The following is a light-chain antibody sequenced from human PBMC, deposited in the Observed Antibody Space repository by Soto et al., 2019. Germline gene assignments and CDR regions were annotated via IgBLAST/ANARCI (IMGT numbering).Light chain of an antibody. CDR2: DTS. J-gene: IGKJ1*01. V-gene: IGKV3D-15*01. CDR1: QSVSSSY. Sequence: EIVLTQSPGTLSLSPGERATLSCRASQSVSSSYLVWYQQKPGQAPRLLIYDTSSRATGIPARFSGSGSGTEFTLTISSLRSEDSAVYHCQQYNDWPRTFGQGTKVDIK. CDR3: QQYNDWPRT.